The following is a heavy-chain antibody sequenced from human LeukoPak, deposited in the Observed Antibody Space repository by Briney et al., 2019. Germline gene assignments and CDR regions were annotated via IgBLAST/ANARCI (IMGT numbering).Heavy chain of an antibody. CDR2: INPTGGST. D-gene: IGHD6-13*01. CDR3: ARSSSSSIYGMDV. J-gene: IGHJ6*02. V-gene: IGHV1-46*01. CDR1: GYTFTSYY. Sequence: ASVKVSCKASGYTFTSYYMHWVRQAPGQGLEWMGLINPTGGSTSYAQKFQGRVTMTRDTSTSTVYMELSSLRSEDTAVYYCARSSSSSIYGMDVWGQGTTVTVSS.